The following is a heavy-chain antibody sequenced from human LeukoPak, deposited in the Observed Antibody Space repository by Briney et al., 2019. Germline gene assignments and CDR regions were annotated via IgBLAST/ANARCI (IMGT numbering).Heavy chain of an antibody. J-gene: IGHJ6*02. D-gene: IGHD1-26*01. V-gene: IGHV3-9*01. CDR1: GFTFDDYA. CDR2: ISWNSANV. CDR3: AKDMVGASHGMDV. Sequence: GGSLRLSCAASGFTFDDYAMHWVRQAPGKGLEWVSAISWNSANVGYAGSVKGRFTISRDNAKNSLYLQMNSLRTEDTALYYCAKDMVGASHGMDVWGQGTTVTVSS.